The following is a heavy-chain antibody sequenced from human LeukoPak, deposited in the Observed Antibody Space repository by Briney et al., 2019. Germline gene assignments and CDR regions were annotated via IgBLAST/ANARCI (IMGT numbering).Heavy chain of an antibody. V-gene: IGHV4-59*08. CDR1: GGSISSYY. Sequence: PSETLSLTCTVSGGSISSYYWSWIRQPPGKGLEWIGYIYYSGSTNYNPSLKSRVTISVDTSKNQFSLKLSSVTAADTAVYYCARLRIAYSSGYYMDAWGKGTTVTVSS. CDR2: IYYSGST. CDR3: ARLRIAYSSGYYMDA. J-gene: IGHJ6*03. D-gene: IGHD3-22*01.